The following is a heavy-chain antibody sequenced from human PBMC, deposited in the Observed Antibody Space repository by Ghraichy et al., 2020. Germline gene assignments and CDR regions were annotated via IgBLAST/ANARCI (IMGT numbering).Heavy chain of an antibody. CDR1: GYSLRANA. CDR2: VSAYNGKT. D-gene: IGHD3-10*01. V-gene: IGHV1-18*01. J-gene: IGHJ4*02. Sequence: ASVKVSCKASGYSLRANAISWVRQAPGQGLEWMGWVSAYNGKTNYAQRFQDRVTLTTDTSTGTAYMELRSLRPDDTAVYYCARDASGNYIRVWGDYFDKWGQGTLVTVSS. CDR3: ARDASGNYIRVWGDYFDK.